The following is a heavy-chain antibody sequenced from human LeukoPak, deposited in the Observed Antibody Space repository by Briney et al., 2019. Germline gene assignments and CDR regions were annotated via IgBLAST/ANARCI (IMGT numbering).Heavy chain of an antibody. CDR2: INPNSGDT. D-gene: IGHD3-9*01. J-gene: IGHJ5*02. CDR1: GYTFTGYY. CDR3: ARGDDILTGNRDWFDP. Sequence: VASVKVSCKASGYTFTGYYMHWVRQAPGQGLEWMGWINPNSGDTHYPQTFQARVTMTRDTSISTAYMELSRLRSDDTAMYYCARGDDILTGNRDWFDPWGQGTLVTVFS. V-gene: IGHV1-2*02.